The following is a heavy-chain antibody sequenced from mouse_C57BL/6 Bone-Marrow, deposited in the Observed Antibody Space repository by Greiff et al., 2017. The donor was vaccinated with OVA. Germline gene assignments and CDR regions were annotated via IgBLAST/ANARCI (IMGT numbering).Heavy chain of an antibody. V-gene: IGHV5-4*03. CDR1: GFTFSSYA. CDR3: AGLTTVVDSYAMDY. CDR2: ISDGGSYT. Sequence: EVMLVESGGGLVKPGGSLKLSCAASGFTFSSYAMSWVRQTPEKRLEWVANISDGGSYTCYPDNVKGRFTISRDNANNNLYLQMRHLKSEDIAMDYCAGLTTVVDSYAMDYWGQGTSLTVSS. D-gene: IGHD1-1*01. J-gene: IGHJ4*01.